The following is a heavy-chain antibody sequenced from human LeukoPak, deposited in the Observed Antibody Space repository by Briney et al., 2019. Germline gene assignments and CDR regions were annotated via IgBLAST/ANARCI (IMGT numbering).Heavy chain of an antibody. J-gene: IGHJ5*02. CDR2: ISYDGSNK. CDR1: GFTFSSYG. CDR3: AKEVFYSSGWYDG. Sequence: PGGSLRLSCAASGFTFSSYGMHWVRQAPGKGLEWVAVISYDGSNKYYADSVKGRFTISRDNSKNTLYLQMNSLRAEDTAVYYCAKEVFYSSGWYDGWGQGTLVTVS. V-gene: IGHV3-30*18. D-gene: IGHD6-19*01.